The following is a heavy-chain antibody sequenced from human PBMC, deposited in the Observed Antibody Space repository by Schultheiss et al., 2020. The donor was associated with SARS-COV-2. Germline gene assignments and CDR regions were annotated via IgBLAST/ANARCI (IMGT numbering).Heavy chain of an antibody. D-gene: IGHD6-13*01. CDR3: ASHPAGRRRHGRPGYYSYGMDV. V-gene: IGHV4-4*07. Sequence: SQTLSLTCTVSGGSISSYYWSWIRQPAGKGLEWIGRIYTSGSTNYNPSLKSRVTMSVDTSKNQFSLKLSSVTAADTAVYYCASHPAGRRRHGRPGYYSYGMDVWGQGTTVTVSS. CDR1: GGSISSYY. J-gene: IGHJ6*02. CDR2: IYTSGST.